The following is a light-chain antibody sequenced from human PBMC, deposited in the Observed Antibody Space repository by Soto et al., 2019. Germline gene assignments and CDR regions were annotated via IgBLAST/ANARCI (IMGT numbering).Light chain of an antibody. CDR1: QSISSGY. CDR3: QHYGTSTRM. Sequence: EVVLTQSPGTLSLSPGDRATLSCRATQSISSGYLAWYQQKPGQAPRLLIYGASTRATGIPDRFSGSGSAADFTLTITRLEPEDFAVSYCQHYGTSTRMFGQGTKVEIK. CDR2: GAS. J-gene: IGKJ1*01. V-gene: IGKV3-20*01.